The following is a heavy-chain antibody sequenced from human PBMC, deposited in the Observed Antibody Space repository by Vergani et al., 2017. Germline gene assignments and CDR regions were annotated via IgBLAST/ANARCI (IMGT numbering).Heavy chain of an antibody. CDR2: ISSSSSYI. J-gene: IGHJ6*02. CDR1: GFTFSSYS. V-gene: IGHV3-21*01. Sequence: EVQLVESGGVVVQPGGSLRLSCAASGFTFSSYSMNWVRQAPGKGLEWVSSISSSSSYIYYADSVKGRFTISRDNAKNSLYLQMNSLRAEDTAVYYCASFRITMVRGVDGMDVWGQGTTVTVSS. D-gene: IGHD3-10*01. CDR3: ASFRITMVRGVDGMDV.